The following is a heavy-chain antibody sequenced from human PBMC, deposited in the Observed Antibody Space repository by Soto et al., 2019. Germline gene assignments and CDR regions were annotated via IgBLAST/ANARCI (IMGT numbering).Heavy chain of an antibody. CDR2: MNPNSGNT. CDR1: GYTFTSYD. J-gene: IGHJ6*02. V-gene: IGHV1-8*01. Sequence: ASVKVSCKASGYTFTSYDINWVRQATGQGLEWMGWMNPNSGNTGYAQKFQGRVTMTRNTSISTAYMELSSLRSEDTAVYYCVGGYCSGGSCYSYYYGMDVWGQGTTVTVSS. D-gene: IGHD2-15*01. CDR3: VGGYCSGGSCYSYYYGMDV.